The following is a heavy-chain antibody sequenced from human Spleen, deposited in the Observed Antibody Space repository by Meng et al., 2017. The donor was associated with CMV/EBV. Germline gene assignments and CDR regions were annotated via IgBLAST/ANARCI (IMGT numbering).Heavy chain of an antibody. V-gene: IGHV4-34*01. Sequence: GSMRLSCAASGFTFSSYSMNWVRQPPGKGLEWIGEINHSGSTNYDPSLKSRVTISVDTSKNQFSLKLSSVTAADTAVYYCARGSSSSAFDIWGQGTMVTVSS. J-gene: IGHJ3*02. CDR2: INHSGST. CDR1: GFTFSSYS. D-gene: IGHD6-6*01. CDR3: ARGSSSSAFDI.